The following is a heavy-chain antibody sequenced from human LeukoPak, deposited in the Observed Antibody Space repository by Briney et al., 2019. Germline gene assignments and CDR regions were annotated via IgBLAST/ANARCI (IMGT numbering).Heavy chain of an antibody. CDR3: AREDGIVGASDY. CDR1: GFTFSSYG. Sequence: PGGSLRLSCAASGFTFSSYGMHWVRQAPGKGLEWVAFIRYDGSNKYYADSVKGRFTISRDNAKNSLYLQMNSLRAEDTAVYYCAREDGIVGASDYWGQGTLVTVSS. CDR2: IRYDGSNK. J-gene: IGHJ4*02. V-gene: IGHV3-30*02. D-gene: IGHD1-26*01.